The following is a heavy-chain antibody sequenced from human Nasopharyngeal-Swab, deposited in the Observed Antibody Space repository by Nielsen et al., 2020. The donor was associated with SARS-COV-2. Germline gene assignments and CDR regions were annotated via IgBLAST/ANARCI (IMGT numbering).Heavy chain of an antibody. D-gene: IGHD1-1*01. J-gene: IGHJ4*02. CDR2: INFSGTT. Sequence: RQAPGKGQEWVGYINFSGTTNYNPSLKSRVTIPVDTSKNQFSLILNSMTAADTAVYYCARGRGYAYPVDYWGQGILVTVSS. V-gene: IGHV4-59*01. CDR3: ARGRGYAYPVDY.